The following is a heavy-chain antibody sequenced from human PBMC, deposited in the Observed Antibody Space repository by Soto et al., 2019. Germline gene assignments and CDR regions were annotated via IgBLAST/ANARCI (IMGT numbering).Heavy chain of an antibody. J-gene: IGHJ4*02. CDR3: ARPRTGTTTLLDY. V-gene: IGHV3-23*01. CDR1: GFTFSSYA. D-gene: IGHD1-7*01. CDR2: ISGSGGST. Sequence: GGSLRLSCAASGFTFSSYAMSWVRQAPGKGLEWVSAISGSGGSTYYADSVKGRFTISRDNSKNTLYLQMNSLRAEDAAVYYCARPRTGTTTLLDYCGQGTLVTVSS.